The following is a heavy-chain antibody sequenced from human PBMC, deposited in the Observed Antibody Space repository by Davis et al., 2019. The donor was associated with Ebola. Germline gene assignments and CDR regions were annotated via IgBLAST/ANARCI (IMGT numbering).Heavy chain of an antibody. Sequence: SETLSLTCSVYGGSFSDYYWTWIRQPPGKGLEWIGEINHDGNSNYNPSLKSRVTISVDTSTNQFSLKLSSVTAADTAVYYCARHRDDSGYYHDAFDVWGQGTLVTVSS. CDR3: ARHRDDSGYYHDAFDV. V-gene: IGHV4-34*01. CDR2: INHDGNS. J-gene: IGHJ3*01. CDR1: GGSFSDYY. D-gene: IGHD3-3*01.